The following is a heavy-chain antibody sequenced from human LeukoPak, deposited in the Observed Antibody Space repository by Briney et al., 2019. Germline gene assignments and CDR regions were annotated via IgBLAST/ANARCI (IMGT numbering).Heavy chain of an antibody. CDR3: AKVLYSGSRNWFDP. V-gene: IGHV3-23*01. J-gene: IGHJ5*02. CDR1: GFDVSGNF. D-gene: IGHD1-26*01. CDR2: ISGSGGST. Sequence: GGSLRLSCAVFGFDVSGNFMNWVRQAPGKGLEWVSAISGSGGSTYYADSVKGRFTISRDNSKNTLYLQMNSLRAEDTAVYYCAKVLYSGSRNWFDPWGQGTLVTVSS.